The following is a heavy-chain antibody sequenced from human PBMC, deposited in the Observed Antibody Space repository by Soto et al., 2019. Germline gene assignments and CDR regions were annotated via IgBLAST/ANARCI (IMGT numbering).Heavy chain of an antibody. D-gene: IGHD6-6*01. CDR3: ARTLAARFDY. CDR2: ITNSGSTK. V-gene: IGHV3-11*01. Sequence: GGSLRLSCAASGFPFSDYYMSWIRQAPGKGLEWVSHITNSGSTKYYADSVKGRFTISRDNARNSLFLQMNSLRAEDTAVYYCARTLAARFDYWGQGTPVTVS. J-gene: IGHJ4*02. CDR1: GFPFSDYY.